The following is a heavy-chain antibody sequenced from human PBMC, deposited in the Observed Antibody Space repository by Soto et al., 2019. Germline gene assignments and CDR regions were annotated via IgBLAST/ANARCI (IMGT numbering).Heavy chain of an antibody. J-gene: IGHJ4*02. D-gene: IGHD2-21*02. CDR1: GFSFSSYA. Sequence: PGGSLRLSCAASGFSFSSYAMSWVRQAPGKGLEWVSAISGSGGSTYYADSVKGRFTISRDNSKNTLYLQMNSLRAEDTAVYYCAKGLPAYCGGDRYPKMFAYWGQGTLVTVSS. CDR3: AKGLPAYCGGDRYPKMFAY. V-gene: IGHV3-23*01. CDR2: ISGSGGST.